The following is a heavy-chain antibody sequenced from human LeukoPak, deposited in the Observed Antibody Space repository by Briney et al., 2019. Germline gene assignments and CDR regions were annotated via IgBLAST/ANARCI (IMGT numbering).Heavy chain of an antibody. CDR2: ISSSSTTI. CDR3: ARESRYSSDY. CDR1: GFTFSSYA. Sequence: GGSLRLSCAASGFTFSSYAMSWVRQAPGKGLEWISYISSSSTTIYYADSVKGRFTISRDNAKNSLSLQMNSLRDEDTAMYYCARESRYSSDYWGQGTLVTVSS. V-gene: IGHV3-48*02. J-gene: IGHJ4*02. D-gene: IGHD6-13*01.